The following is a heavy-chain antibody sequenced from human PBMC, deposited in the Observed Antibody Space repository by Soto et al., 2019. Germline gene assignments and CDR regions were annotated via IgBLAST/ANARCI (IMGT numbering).Heavy chain of an antibody. CDR1: GGSISNYY. V-gene: IGHV4-59*08. CDR2: IYYSGST. J-gene: IGHJ3*01. CDR3: AKWVYSSHPGAYAL. Sequence: SETLSLTCTVSGGSISNYYWSWIRQPPGKGLEWIGHIYYSGSTNYNPSFKSRVTISVDTSKNQFSLKLSSVTAADTAVYYCAKWVYSSHPGAYALWGQGTVVTVSS. D-gene: IGHD6-19*01.